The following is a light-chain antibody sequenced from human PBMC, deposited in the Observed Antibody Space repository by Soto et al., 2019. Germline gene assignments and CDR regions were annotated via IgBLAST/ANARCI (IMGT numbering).Light chain of an antibody. J-gene: IGLJ2*01. CDR2: ENN. CDR3: ETWYSSLGAVV. CDR1: GSNIGNNY. Sequence: QSVLTQPPSMSAAPGQKVTISCSGSGSNIGNNYVCWYQQFPGAAPKLLIYENNRRLSGIPDRFSGSKSGTSVTLGITGLQTGDEADYHFETWYSSLGAVVFGGWTKLTFL. V-gene: IGLV1-51*02.